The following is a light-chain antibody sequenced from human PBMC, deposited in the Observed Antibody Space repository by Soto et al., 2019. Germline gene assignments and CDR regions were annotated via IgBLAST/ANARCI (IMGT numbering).Light chain of an antibody. V-gene: IGKV1-5*03. CDR3: PQYNSYLWT. CDR1: QSISSW. CDR2: KAS. Sequence: DIQMTQSPSTLSASVGDRVTITCRASQSISSWLAWYQQKPGKAPKLLIYKASSLESGVLSRFSGSGSGTEFTLTISSLQPDDFATYYSPQYNSYLWTFGQGTKVEI. J-gene: IGKJ1*01.